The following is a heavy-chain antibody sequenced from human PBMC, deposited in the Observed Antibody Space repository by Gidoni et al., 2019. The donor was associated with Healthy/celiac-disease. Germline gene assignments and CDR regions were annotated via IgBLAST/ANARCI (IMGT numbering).Heavy chain of an antibody. CDR3: AKDKNAQYSTFDY. D-gene: IGHD6-6*01. Sequence: QVQLVESGGDVVQPGRSLRLSCAASGVTVSSYGMHWVRQAPGKGLELVAVISYDGSNKFYADSVKGRFTISRDNSNNTLYLQMNSLRADDTAVYYCAKDKNAQYSTFDYWGQGTLVTVSS. V-gene: IGHV3-30*18. CDR1: GVTVSSYG. J-gene: IGHJ4*02. CDR2: ISYDGSNK.